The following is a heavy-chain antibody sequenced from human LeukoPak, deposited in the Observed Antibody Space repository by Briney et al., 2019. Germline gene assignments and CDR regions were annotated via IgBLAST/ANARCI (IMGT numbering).Heavy chain of an antibody. Sequence: SETLSLTCTISGGSISSGGYDWSWIRQHPGKGLEWIGYIYYSGSTYYNPSLKSRVTISVDTSKNQFSLKLSSVTAADTAVYYCARRRYSYGYDWGQGTLVTVSS. CDR2: IYYSGST. V-gene: IGHV4-31*03. J-gene: IGHJ4*02. CDR1: GGSISSGGYD. CDR3: ARRRYSYGYD. D-gene: IGHD5-18*01.